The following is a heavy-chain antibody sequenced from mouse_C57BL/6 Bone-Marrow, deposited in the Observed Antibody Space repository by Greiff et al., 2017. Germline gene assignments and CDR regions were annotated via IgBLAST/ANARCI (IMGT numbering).Heavy chain of an antibody. CDR3: ERGAIYGSYGSYCYFDV. CDR1: GYTFTGYW. V-gene: IGHV1-59*01. J-gene: IGHJ1*03. D-gene: IGHD2-1*01. Sequence: QVQLQQPGAELVRPGTSVKLSCKASGYTFTGYWMHWVKQRPGQGLEWIGVIDPSDSYTNYNQKFKGKATLTVDTSSSTAYMQLSSLTSEDSAVYYGERGAIYGSYGSYCYFDVWGTGTTVTVSS. CDR2: IDPSDSYT.